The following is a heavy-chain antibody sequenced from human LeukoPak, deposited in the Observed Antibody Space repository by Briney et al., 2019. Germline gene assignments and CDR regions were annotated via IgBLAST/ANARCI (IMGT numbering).Heavy chain of an antibody. CDR2: ISTSGSP. V-gene: IGHV4-4*07. CDR3: ARGRDTALTYFDL. CDR1: SGSIIRYH. Sequence: SETLSLTCTVSSGSIIRYHWSWIRQSAEKGLEWIGRISTSGSPNYNPSLRSRVSMSADTSKNQVSLQVTSVTAADTAVYYSARGRDTALTYFDLWGRGTLVTVSS. J-gene: IGHJ2*01. D-gene: IGHD5-18*01.